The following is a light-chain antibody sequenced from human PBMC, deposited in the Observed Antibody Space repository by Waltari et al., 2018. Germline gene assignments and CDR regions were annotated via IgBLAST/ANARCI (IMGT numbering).Light chain of an antibody. J-gene: IGKJ2*01. CDR1: RSINVF. V-gene: IGKV1-39*01. Sequence: DIQMTQSPSSLSASIGDRVTTTCRASRSINVFLHWYKQKPGKAPNLLINAATRLQSGAPSRVSGTGSGTDFTLTISNLQPEYFATYYCQQSYDFPYTFGQGTNLEIK. CDR2: AAT. CDR3: QQSYDFPYT.